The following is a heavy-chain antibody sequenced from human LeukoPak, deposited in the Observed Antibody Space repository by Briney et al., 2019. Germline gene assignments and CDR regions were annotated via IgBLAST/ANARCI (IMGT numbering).Heavy chain of an antibody. CDR1: GFTFSSYA. Sequence: QPGGSLRLSCGVSGFTFSSYAMSWVRQAPGKGLKWVSSISGSGDTKYYADPVKSRFTISRDNSKNTLYLQMSSLRVEDTAVYYCAKGGSYQYSDYWGQGSLVTVSS. CDR3: AKGGSYQYSDY. D-gene: IGHD3-16*02. CDR2: ISGSGDTK. J-gene: IGHJ4*02. V-gene: IGHV3-23*01.